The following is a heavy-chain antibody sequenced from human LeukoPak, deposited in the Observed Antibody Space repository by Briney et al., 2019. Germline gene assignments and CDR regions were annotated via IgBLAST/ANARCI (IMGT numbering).Heavy chain of an antibody. CDR2: IYDSGST. D-gene: IGHD3-22*01. J-gene: IGHJ3*02. CDR1: GGSISSYY. CDR3: ARSAEYYYDSSGYTEGAFDI. Sequence: KPSETLSLTCTVSGGSISSYYWSWIRQPPGKGLEWIGYIYDSGSTNYNPSLKSRVTISVDTSKNQFSLKLSSVTAADTAVYYCARSAEYYYDSSGYTEGAFDIWGQGTMVTVSS. V-gene: IGHV4-59*01.